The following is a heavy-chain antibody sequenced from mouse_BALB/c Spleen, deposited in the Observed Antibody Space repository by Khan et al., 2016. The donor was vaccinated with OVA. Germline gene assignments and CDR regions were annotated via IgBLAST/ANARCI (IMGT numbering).Heavy chain of an antibody. J-gene: IGHJ2*01. CDR1: GYSITSDYA. V-gene: IGHV3-2*02. D-gene: IGHD2-10*02. Sequence: EVKLLESGPGLVKPSQSLSLTCTVTGYSITSDYAWNWIRQFPGNKLEWMGFISYSGNTNYNPSLKSRISITRDTSKNQFFLQLNSVTTEDTATYYCARVYGGDFDYWGQGTMLTVSS. CDR2: ISYSGNT. CDR3: ARVYGGDFDY.